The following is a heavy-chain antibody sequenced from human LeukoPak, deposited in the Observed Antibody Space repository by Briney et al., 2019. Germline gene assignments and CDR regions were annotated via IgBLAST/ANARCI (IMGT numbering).Heavy chain of an antibody. D-gene: IGHD3-22*01. V-gene: IGHV3-33*01. Sequence: GGSLRLSCAASGFTFSSYGMHWVRQAPGKGLEWVAVIWYDGSNKYYADSVKGRFTISRDNSENTLYLQMNSLRAEDTAVYYCARGYYDSSGYYYGENWFDPWGQGTLVTVSS. CDR3: ARGYYDSSGYYYGENWFDP. CDR2: IWYDGSNK. J-gene: IGHJ5*02. CDR1: GFTFSSYG.